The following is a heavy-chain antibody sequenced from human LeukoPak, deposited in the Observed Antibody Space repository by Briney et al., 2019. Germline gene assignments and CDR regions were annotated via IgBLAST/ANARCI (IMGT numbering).Heavy chain of an antibody. CDR3: ARDGATPTYYYGMDV. Sequence: ASVKVSCKASGYTFTSYGISWVRQAPGQGLEWMGWISAYNGNTNYAQKLQGRVTMTTDTSTSTAYMELRSLRSDDTAVYYCARDGATPTYYYGMDVWGQGTTVTVSS. J-gene: IGHJ6*02. CDR2: ISAYNGNT. CDR1: GYTFTSYG. V-gene: IGHV1-18*01. D-gene: IGHD1-26*01.